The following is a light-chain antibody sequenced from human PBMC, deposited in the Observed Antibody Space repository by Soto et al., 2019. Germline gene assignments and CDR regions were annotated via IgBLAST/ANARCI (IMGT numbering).Light chain of an antibody. CDR1: QSVSSSH. Sequence: EIVLTQSPGTLSLSPGERATLSCRASQSVSSSHLAWYQQKPGQAPRLLIYGASSRAPGIPDRFSGSGSGTDFTLTISRLEPEDFAVFYCQQYGRSPLKFGQGTKVEIK. J-gene: IGKJ1*01. CDR3: QQYGRSPLK. CDR2: GAS. V-gene: IGKV3-20*01.